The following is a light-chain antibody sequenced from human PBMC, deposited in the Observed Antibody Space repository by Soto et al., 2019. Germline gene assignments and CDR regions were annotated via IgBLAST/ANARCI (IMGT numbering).Light chain of an antibody. J-gene: IGKJ4*01. Sequence: EIVLTQSPGTLSLSPGARATLSCRASQSVSNNIYLAWYQQKPGQAHRLLFYSASSRVTGIQDRFSASGSGTDFTLTISRLEPEDFAVYICKQYGKSPLTFGGGTKVDIK. V-gene: IGKV3-20*01. CDR3: KQYGKSPLT. CDR2: SAS. CDR1: QSVSNNIY.